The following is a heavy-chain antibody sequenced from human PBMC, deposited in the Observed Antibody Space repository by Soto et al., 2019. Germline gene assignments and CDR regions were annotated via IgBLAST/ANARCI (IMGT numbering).Heavy chain of an antibody. Sequence: PSETLSLTCTVSGGSVTNSSYYWGWIRQSPGKGLEWIGYIYYSGSTNYNPSLKSRVTISVDTSKNQFSLKLSSVTAADTAVYYCARGEADIVATLLHYYYGMDVWGQGTTVTVSS. CDR2: IYYSGST. CDR3: ARGEADIVATLLHYYYGMDV. V-gene: IGHV4-61*01. D-gene: IGHD5-12*01. CDR1: GGSVTNSSYY. J-gene: IGHJ6*02.